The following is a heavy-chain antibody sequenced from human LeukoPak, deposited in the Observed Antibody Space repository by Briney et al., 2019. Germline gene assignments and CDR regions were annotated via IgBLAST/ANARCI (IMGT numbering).Heavy chain of an antibody. CDR2: ITSDGSST. Sequence: GGSLRLSCAASGFTFNYYWMHWVRQAPGKGLVWVSRITSDGSSTTYADSVRCRFTISRDNAKNTLYLQMNSLRAEDTAVYYCARQSGYGMDAWGQGTTVTVSS. CDR1: GFTFNYYW. CDR3: ARQSGYGMDA. J-gene: IGHJ6*02. V-gene: IGHV3-74*01.